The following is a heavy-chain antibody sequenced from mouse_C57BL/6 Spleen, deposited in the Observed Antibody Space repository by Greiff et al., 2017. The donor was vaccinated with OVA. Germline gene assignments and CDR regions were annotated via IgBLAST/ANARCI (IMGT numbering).Heavy chain of an antibody. J-gene: IGHJ4*01. Sequence: QVQLKQPGAELVMPGASVKLSCKASGYTFTSYWMHWVKQRPGQGLEWIGEIDPSDSYTNYNQKFKGKSTLTVDKSSSTAYMQLSSLTSEDSAVYYCARGGDYGSSYDAMDYWGQGTSVTVSS. CDR3: ARGGDYGSSYDAMDY. CDR1: GYTFTSYW. CDR2: IDPSDSYT. V-gene: IGHV1-69*01. D-gene: IGHD1-1*01.